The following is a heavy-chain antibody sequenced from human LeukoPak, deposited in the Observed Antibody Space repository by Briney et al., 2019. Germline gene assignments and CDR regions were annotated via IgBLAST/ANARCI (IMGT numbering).Heavy chain of an antibody. CDR2: ISAYNGNT. CDR1: GYTFTSYG. CDR3: ARAAYYYDSSGYFIDAEYFQH. Sequence: GASVKVSCKASGYTFTSYGISWVRQAPGQGLEWMGWISAYNGNTNYAQKLQGRVTMTTDTSTSTAYMELTSLRSDDTAVYYCARAAYYYDSSGYFIDAEYFQHWGQGTLVTVSS. D-gene: IGHD3-22*01. V-gene: IGHV1-18*01. J-gene: IGHJ1*01.